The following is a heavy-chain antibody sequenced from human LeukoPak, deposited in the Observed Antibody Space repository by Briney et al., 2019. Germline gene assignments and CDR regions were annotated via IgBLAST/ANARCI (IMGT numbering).Heavy chain of an antibody. J-gene: IGHJ4*02. V-gene: IGHV3-7*01. CDR1: GFTFSSYW. Sequence: PGGSLRLSCAASGFTFSSYWMSWVRQAPGKGLEWVANIKQDGSEKYYVDSVKGRFTISRDNAKNSLYLQMNSLRAEDTAVYYCARDRVVGYSYGFDYWGQGTLVTVSS. CDR2: IKQDGSEK. D-gene: IGHD5-18*01. CDR3: ARDRVVGYSYGFDY.